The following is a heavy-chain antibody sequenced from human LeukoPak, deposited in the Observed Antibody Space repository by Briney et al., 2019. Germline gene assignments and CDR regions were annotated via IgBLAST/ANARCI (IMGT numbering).Heavy chain of an antibody. D-gene: IGHD2-15*01. CDR2: ISTSGSTI. Sequence: PGGSLRLSCAASGFTFSSYAMSWVRQAPGKGLEWVSYISTSGSTIYYADSVKGRFTISRGNAKNSLYLQMNSLRAEDTAVYYCARDGPVVATPFDNWGQGTLVTVSS. J-gene: IGHJ4*02. CDR1: GFTFSSYA. V-gene: IGHV3-48*03. CDR3: ARDGPVVATPFDN.